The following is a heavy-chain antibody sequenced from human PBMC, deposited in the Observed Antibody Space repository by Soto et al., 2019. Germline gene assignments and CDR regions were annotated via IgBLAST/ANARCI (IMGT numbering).Heavy chain of an antibody. Sequence: ASVKVSCKASGYTFTSYAMHWVRQAPGQRLEWMGWINAGNGNTKYSQKFQGRVTITRDTSASTAYMELSSLRSEDTAVYYCARARVIAVAGYNTWFDPWGQGTLVTVSS. J-gene: IGHJ5*02. CDR2: INAGNGNT. V-gene: IGHV1-3*01. D-gene: IGHD6-19*01. CDR3: ARARVIAVAGYNTWFDP. CDR1: GYTFTSYA.